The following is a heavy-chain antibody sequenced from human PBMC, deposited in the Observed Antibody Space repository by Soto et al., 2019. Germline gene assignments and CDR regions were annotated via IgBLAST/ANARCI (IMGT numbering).Heavy chain of an antibody. CDR3: ERGLTGYSGSGSKGGWEH. CDR1: GGSFSGYY. Sequence: PYETLSLTCAVAGGSFSGYYWSWIRQPPGKGMEWIGEINHSGSTNYNPSLKSRVTKSVDPSKNKFSLKPSTVTAADPAEHYCERGLTGYSGSGSKGGWEHWGHGTLVTVS. J-gene: IGHJ4*01. D-gene: IGHD5-12*01. CDR2: INHSGST. V-gene: IGHV4-34*01.